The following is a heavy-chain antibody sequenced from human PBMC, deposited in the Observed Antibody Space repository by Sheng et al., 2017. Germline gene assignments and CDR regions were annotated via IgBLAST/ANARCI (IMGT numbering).Heavy chain of an antibody. V-gene: IGHV3-30*02. Sequence: QVQLVESGGGVVQPGGSLRLSCAASGITFTTYGMHWVRQAPGKGLEWVAFIQSHGGNQYYSDSVKGRFTISRDNSQNTMYLQMSSLRSDDTAVYYCATDDCHTGTCFLSWGQGTMVTVSS. CDR1: GITFTTYG. D-gene: IGHD2-8*02. J-gene: IGHJ3*01. CDR3: ATDDCHTGTCFLS. CDR2: IQSHGGNQ.